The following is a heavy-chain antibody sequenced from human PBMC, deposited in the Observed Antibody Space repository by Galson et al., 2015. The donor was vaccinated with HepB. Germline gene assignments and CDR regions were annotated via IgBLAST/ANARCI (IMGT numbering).Heavy chain of an antibody. Sequence: SLRLSCAASGFTFSSYSMNWVRQAPGKGLEWVSYISSSSSTIYYADSVKGRFTISRDNAKNSLYLQMNSLRAEDTAVYYCASDFWSGYRGVWAYWGQGTLVTVSS. V-gene: IGHV3-48*01. CDR3: ASDFWSGYRGVWAY. D-gene: IGHD3-3*01. J-gene: IGHJ4*02. CDR2: ISSSSSTI. CDR1: GFTFSSYS.